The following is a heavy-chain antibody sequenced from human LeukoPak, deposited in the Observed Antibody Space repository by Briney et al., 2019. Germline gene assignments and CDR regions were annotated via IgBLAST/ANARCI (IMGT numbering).Heavy chain of an antibody. Sequence: SETLSLTCTVSGGSISTYYWSWIRQPPGKGLEWIGYIYYTGSINYNPSLKSRVTISVDTSKNQFSLKLSSVTAADTAVYYCARVGGRRYYDYVWGSYRSRTDAFDIWGQGTMVTVSS. CDR2: IYYTGSI. V-gene: IGHV4-59*12. CDR3: ARVGGRRYYDYVWGSYRSRTDAFDI. D-gene: IGHD3-16*02. J-gene: IGHJ3*02. CDR1: GGSISTYY.